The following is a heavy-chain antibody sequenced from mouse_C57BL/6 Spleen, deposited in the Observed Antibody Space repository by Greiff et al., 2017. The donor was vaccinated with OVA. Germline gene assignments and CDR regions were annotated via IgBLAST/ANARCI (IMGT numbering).Heavy chain of an antibody. CDR3: ARDYDDDGGFDV. CDR2: ISYSGST. CDR1: GYSITSGYD. V-gene: IGHV3-1*01. D-gene: IGHD2-4*01. J-gene: IGHJ1*03. Sequence: EVKLVESGPGMVKPSQSLSLTCTVTGYSITSGYDWHWIRHFPGNKLEWMGYISYSGSTNYNPSLKNRISISHDTSKNHFFLKLNSVTTEDTATYYCARDYDDDGGFDVWGTGTTVTASS.